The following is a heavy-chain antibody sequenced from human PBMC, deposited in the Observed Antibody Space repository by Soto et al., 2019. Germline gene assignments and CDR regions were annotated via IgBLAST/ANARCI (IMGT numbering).Heavy chain of an antibody. Sequence: GSLRLSCAASGXTFSSYGMSWVRQAPGKGLELVSAISGSGGSTYYADSVKGRFTISRDNSKNTLYVQMNSLRAEYTAVYYRATARPDGFYDSSGYYYLDIWGQGTMVTVS. CDR1: GXTFSSYG. D-gene: IGHD3-22*01. J-gene: IGHJ6*03. CDR3: ATARPDGFYDSSGYYYLDI. CDR2: ISGSGGST. V-gene: IGHV3-23*01.